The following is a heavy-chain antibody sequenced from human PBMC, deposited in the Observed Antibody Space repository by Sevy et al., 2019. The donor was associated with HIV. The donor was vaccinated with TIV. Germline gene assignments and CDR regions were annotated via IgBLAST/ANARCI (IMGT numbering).Heavy chain of an antibody. CDR2: VGVNNGKT. Sequence: ASVKVSYKASGYNFNTYGITWVRQAPGQGLEWVGWVGVNNGKTNYAARLQARISMTADTSTSTVYMELRTLTSDDTAMYFCARDSYYYDMHSSYRPPDYWRQGTLVTVSS. CDR3: ARDSYYYDMHSSYRPPDY. J-gene: IGHJ4*02. CDR1: GYNFNTYG. V-gene: IGHV1-18*01. D-gene: IGHD3-22*01.